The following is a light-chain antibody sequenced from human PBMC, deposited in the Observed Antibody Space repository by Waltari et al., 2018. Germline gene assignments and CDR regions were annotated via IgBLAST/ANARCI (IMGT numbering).Light chain of an antibody. V-gene: IGLV2-23*02. CDR2: DVT. CDR1: SSDIGSYNL. J-gene: IGLJ2*01. CDR3: CSYAGFSTVV. Sequence: QSALTQPASVSGSPGQSITISCTGTSSDIGSYNLVSWYQQHPGQAPKPLIYDVTKRPSGISSRFSGSESGITASLTISGLQAEDEADYYCCSYAGFSTVVFGGGTKLTVL.